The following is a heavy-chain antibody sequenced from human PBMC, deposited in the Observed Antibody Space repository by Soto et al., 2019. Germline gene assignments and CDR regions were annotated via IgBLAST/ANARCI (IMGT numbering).Heavy chain of an antibody. CDR2: ISAYNGNT. V-gene: IGHV1-18*01. CDR3: ARYLRFLEWHNDAFDI. D-gene: IGHD3-3*01. Sequence: QVQLVQSGAEVKKPGASVKVSCNASGYTFTSYGISWVRQAPGQGLECLGWISAYNGNTNYAQKLQGRVTMTTDTSPSTDYMELRSLRSDDTAVSYCARYLRFLEWHNDAFDIWGQGTMVTFSS. J-gene: IGHJ3*02. CDR1: GYTFTSYG.